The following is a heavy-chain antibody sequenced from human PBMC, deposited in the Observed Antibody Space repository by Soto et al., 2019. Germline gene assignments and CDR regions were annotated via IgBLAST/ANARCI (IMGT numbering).Heavy chain of an antibody. CDR1: GFTFTSSA. Sequence: ASVKVSCKASGFTFTSSAVQWVRQARGQRLEWIGWIVVGSGNTNYAQKFQERVTITRDMSTSTAYMELSRLRSEDTAVYYCAAQTHIVVVPAAIDYYYYGRDIWAQG. D-gene: IGHD2-2*01. V-gene: IGHV1-58*01. CDR2: IVVGSGNT. J-gene: IGHJ6*01. CDR3: AAQTHIVVVPAAIDYYYYGRDI.